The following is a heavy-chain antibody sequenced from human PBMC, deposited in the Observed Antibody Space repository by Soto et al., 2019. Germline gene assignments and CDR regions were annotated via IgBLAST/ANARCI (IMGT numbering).Heavy chain of an antibody. D-gene: IGHD2-2*01. CDR2: IIPIFGTA. CDR1: GGTFSSYA. Sequence: QVQLVQSGAEVKKPGSSVKVSCKASGGTFSSYAISWVRQAPGQGLEWMGGIIPIFGTANYAQKFQGRVTITADESTSTAYMELSSLRSEDTAGYYCARGVLGYCSSTSCPNYYYYGMDVWGQGTTVTVSS. J-gene: IGHJ6*02. V-gene: IGHV1-69*01. CDR3: ARGVLGYCSSTSCPNYYYYGMDV.